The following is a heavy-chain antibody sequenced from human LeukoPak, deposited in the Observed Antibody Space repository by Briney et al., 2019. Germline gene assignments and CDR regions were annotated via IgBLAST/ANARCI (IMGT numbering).Heavy chain of an antibody. CDR3: VRDVSPIVLMVFALNWFDP. V-gene: IGHV1-2*02. Sequence: GASVKVSCKASGYTFTGYYIHWVRQARGQGLEWMGWINPNSGDTNCAQKFQGRVTMTRDTSISTAYMELSRLRSDDTAVYYCVRDVSPIVLMVFALNWFDPWGQGTLVTVSS. J-gene: IGHJ5*02. D-gene: IGHD2-8*01. CDR1: GYTFTGYY. CDR2: INPNSGDT.